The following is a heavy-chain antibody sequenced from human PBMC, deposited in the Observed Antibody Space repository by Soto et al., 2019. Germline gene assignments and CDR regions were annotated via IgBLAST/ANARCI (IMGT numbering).Heavy chain of an antibody. CDR2: ISYDGSNK. Sequence: QVQLVESGGGVVQPGRSLRLSCAASGFTFSSYGMHWVRQAPGKGLEWVAVISYDGSNKYYADSVKGRFTISRDNSKNTLYLQMNSLRAEDTVVYYCAKGWELLDYWGQGTLVTVSS. D-gene: IGHD1-26*01. J-gene: IGHJ4*02. CDR3: AKGWELLDY. V-gene: IGHV3-30*18. CDR1: GFTFSSYG.